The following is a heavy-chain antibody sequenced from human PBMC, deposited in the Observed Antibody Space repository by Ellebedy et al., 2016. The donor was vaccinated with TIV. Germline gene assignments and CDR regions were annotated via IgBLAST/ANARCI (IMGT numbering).Heavy chain of an antibody. J-gene: IGHJ4*02. CDR2: VSFDGNNK. CDR3: ARDRNYVDYGGNSD. Sequence: GESLKISCAASGFTFSSYAMHWVRQAPGKGLEWVAVVSFDGNNKYYADSVKGRFSISRDNSKSTVFLQMNSLRAEDTAVYYCARDRNYVDYGGNSDWGQGTLVTVSS. D-gene: IGHD4/OR15-4a*01. V-gene: IGHV3-30-3*01. CDR1: GFTFSSYA.